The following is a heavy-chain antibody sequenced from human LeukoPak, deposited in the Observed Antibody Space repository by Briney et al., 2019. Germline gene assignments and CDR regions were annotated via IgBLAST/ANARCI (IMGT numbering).Heavy chain of an antibody. D-gene: IGHD3-10*01. J-gene: IGHJ4*02. Sequence: GGPLRLSCAASGFTFSNYAMSWVRQAPGKGLEWVSSINYSGTNMYYAASVRGRFTISRDDSKNTVYLQVNSLRAEDTALYYCAKKASGRYYYFDSWGQGTLVTVSS. CDR1: GFTFSNYA. CDR3: AKKASGRYYYFDS. V-gene: IGHV3-23*05. CDR2: INYSGTNM.